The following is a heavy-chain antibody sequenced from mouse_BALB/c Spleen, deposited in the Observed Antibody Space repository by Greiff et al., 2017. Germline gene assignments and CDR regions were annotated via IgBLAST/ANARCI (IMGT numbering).Heavy chain of an antibody. CDR2: ISSGGSYT. J-gene: IGHJ1*01. CDR1: GFTFSSYG. CDR3: ARQALSTMVKWYFDV. V-gene: IGHV5-6*01. Sequence: EVKLVESGGDLVKPGGSLKLSCAASGFTFSSYGMSWVRQTPDKRLEWVATISSGGSYTYYPDSVKGRFTISRDNAKNTLYLKMSSLKSEDTAMYYCARQALSTMVKWYFDVWGAGTTVTVSS. D-gene: IGHD2-1*01.